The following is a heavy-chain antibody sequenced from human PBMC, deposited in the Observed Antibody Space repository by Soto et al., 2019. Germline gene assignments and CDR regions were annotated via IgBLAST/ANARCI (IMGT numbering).Heavy chain of an antibody. D-gene: IGHD3-10*01. Sequence: QVQLVQSGAEVKKPGSSVKVSCKASGGTFSSYAISWVRQAPGQGLEWMGGIIPIFGTANYAQKFQGRVTLTADESTSTAYMELSSLRSEDTAVYYCARDRGRRDGYNANWYFDLWGRGTLVTVSS. CDR2: IIPIFGTA. J-gene: IGHJ2*01. CDR1: GGTFSSYA. CDR3: ARDRGRRDGYNANWYFDL. V-gene: IGHV1-69*12.